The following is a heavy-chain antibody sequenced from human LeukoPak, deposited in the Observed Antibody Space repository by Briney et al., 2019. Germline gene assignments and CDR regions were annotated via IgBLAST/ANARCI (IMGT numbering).Heavy chain of an antibody. CDR3: AREPPPDHPIRSSGNRKFFDY. D-gene: IGHD1-14*01. Sequence: TGGSLRLSCAASGFTFDDYAMHWVRQAPGKGLEWVSVLYTGGSTYYADSVKGRFTVSRDNSKNTLYLQMNSLRVEDTAVYYCAREPPPDHPIRSSGNRKFFDYWGQGTLVTVSS. V-gene: IGHV3-66*01. J-gene: IGHJ4*02. CDR1: GFTFDDYA. CDR2: LYTGGST.